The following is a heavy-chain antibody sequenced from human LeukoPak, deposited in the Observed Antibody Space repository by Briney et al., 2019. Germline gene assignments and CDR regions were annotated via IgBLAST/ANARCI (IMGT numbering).Heavy chain of an antibody. CDR2: IWSDGSNR. J-gene: IGHJ4*01. CDR3: ARDAQRGFDYSNSLEY. D-gene: IGHD4-11*01. Sequence: GGSLRLSCAASGFIFSHYGMHWVRQAPGKGLEWVAVIWSDGSNRFYAGSVKGRFTISRDNSQNTVFLQMNGLRVEDTAMYYCARDAQRGFDYSNSLEYWGHGTLVTVSS. CDR1: GFIFSHYG. V-gene: IGHV3-33*01.